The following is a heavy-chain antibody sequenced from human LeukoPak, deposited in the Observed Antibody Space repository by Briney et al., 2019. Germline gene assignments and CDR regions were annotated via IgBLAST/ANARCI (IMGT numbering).Heavy chain of an antibody. CDR2: ISWNSGSI. Sequence: GGSLRLSCAASGFTFDDYAMHWVRQAPGKGLEWVSGISWNSGSIGYADSVKGRFTISRDNSKNTLYLQMNSLRAEDTAVYYCAKEGDGGGDCYSCYYYYYMDVWGKGTTVTISS. J-gene: IGHJ6*03. V-gene: IGHV3-9*01. CDR1: GFTFDDYA. D-gene: IGHD2-21*02. CDR3: AKEGDGGGDCYSCYYYYYMDV.